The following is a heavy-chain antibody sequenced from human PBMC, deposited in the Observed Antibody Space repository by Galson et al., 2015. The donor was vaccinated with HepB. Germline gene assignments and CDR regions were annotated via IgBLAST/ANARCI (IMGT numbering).Heavy chain of an antibody. CDR2: IYHSGST. V-gene: IGHV4-4*02. Sequence: LSLTCAVSGGSISSSNWWSWVRQPPGKGLEWIGEIYHSGSTNYNPSLKSRVTISVDKSKNQFSLKLSSVTAADTAVYYCARGTRTYYDFWSGTHEINWFDPWGQGTLVTVSS. CDR1: GGSISSSNW. CDR3: ARGTRTYYDFWSGTHEINWFDP. J-gene: IGHJ5*02. D-gene: IGHD3-3*01.